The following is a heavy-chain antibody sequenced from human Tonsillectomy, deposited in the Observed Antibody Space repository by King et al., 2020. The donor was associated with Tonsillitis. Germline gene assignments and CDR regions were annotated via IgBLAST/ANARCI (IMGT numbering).Heavy chain of an antibody. CDR2: INWNGGST. Sequence: VQLVESGGGVVRPGGSLRLSCAASGFTFDDYAMGWVRQAPGKGLEWVSGINWNGGSTGYADSVKGRFTISRDNAKNSLYLQMNSLRAEDTALYYCAREGAIVVVVAATRAFDIWGQGTMVTVSS. J-gene: IGHJ3*02. CDR3: AREGAIVVVVAATRAFDI. D-gene: IGHD2-15*01. CDR1: GFTFDDYA. V-gene: IGHV3-20*04.